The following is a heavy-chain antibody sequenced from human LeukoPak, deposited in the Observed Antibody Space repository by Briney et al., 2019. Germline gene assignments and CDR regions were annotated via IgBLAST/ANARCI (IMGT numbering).Heavy chain of an antibody. J-gene: IGHJ4*02. CDR3: ARDESLGGYYDSSGYSF. V-gene: IGHV3-64*01. CDR1: GFTFSNFA. CDR2: IRSTGDST. Sequence: GGSLRLSCAASGFTFSNFAIHWVRQAPGKGLEFVSGIRSTGDSTYYANSAKGRFTISRDNSKNTLYLQMNSLRAEDTAVYYCARDESLGGYYDSSGYSFGGQGTLVTVSS. D-gene: IGHD3-22*01.